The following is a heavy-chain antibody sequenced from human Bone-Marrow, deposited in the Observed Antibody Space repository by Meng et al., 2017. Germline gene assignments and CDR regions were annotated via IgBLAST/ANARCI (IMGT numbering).Heavy chain of an antibody. Sequence: SGPTLVKPTQTLTLTCTFSGFSLSTSGVGVGWIRQPPGKALEWLALIYWDDDKRYSPSLKSRLTITKNTTKKQVVLTMTHMDPVETATYYCAQTDHRKNWFDHWGQGTLVTVSS. CDR1: GFSLSTSGVG. V-gene: IGHV2-5*02. D-gene: IGHD1-14*01. CDR2: IYWDDDK. CDR3: AQTDHRKNWFDH. J-gene: IGHJ5*02.